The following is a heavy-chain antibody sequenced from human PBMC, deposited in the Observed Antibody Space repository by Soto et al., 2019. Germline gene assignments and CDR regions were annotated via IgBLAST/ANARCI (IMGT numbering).Heavy chain of an antibody. CDR1: GGSISSSSHY. V-gene: IGHV4-39*01. D-gene: IGHD6-19*01. CDR2: IYYSGTT. Sequence: SETLSLTCAVSGGSISSSSHYWGWIRQAPGKGLEWIGSIYYSGTTYYNPSLKSRVTMSVDTSNNQFSLKLSSVTAADTAVYYCARRSYSSGCLDYWGQGTLVTVSS. CDR3: ARRSYSSGCLDY. J-gene: IGHJ4*02.